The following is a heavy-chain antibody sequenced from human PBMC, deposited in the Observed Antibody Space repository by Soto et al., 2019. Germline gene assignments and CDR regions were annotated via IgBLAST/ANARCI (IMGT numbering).Heavy chain of an antibody. D-gene: IGHD1-26*01. CDR3: ARDWYRDGYKGGYFDY. Sequence: SEALSLTCPVYGGSFSGYYWSWIRQPPGKWLEWIGEINHYGSTNYNPSLKSRVTISVDTSKNQFSLKLNSVTAADTAVYYCARDWYRDGYKGGYFDYWGQGTLVTVSS. V-gene: IGHV4-34*01. J-gene: IGHJ4*02. CDR2: INHYGST. CDR1: GGSFSGYY.